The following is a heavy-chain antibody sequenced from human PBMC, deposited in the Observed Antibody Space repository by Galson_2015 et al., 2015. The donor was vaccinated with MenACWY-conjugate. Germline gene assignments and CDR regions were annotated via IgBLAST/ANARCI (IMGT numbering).Heavy chain of an antibody. J-gene: IGHJ4*02. V-gene: IGHV3-23*01. D-gene: IGHD4-17*01. Sequence: SLRLSCAASGFNFTNYAMSWVRQAPGKGLEWVSAISGSGGSTYSADSVKGRFTISRDNSKNTLYLQMNSLRTEDTAVYYCAKGLYGDYGIDYWGQGSLVTVSS. CDR2: ISGSGGST. CDR3: AKGLYGDYGIDY. CDR1: GFNFTNYA.